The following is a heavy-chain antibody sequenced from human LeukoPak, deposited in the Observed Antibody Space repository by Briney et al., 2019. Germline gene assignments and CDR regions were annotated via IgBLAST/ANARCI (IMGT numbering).Heavy chain of an antibody. J-gene: IGHJ4*02. CDR2: IYYSGST. V-gene: IGHV4-39*02. CDR3: ARDWVGYSYGYFDY. CDR1: GGSISSSSYY. D-gene: IGHD5-18*01. Sequence: SETLSLTCTVSGGSISSSSYYWGWIRQPPGKGLEWIGSIYYSGSTYYNPSLKSRVTISVDTSKNQLSLKLSSVTAADTAVYYCARDWVGYSYGYFDYWGQGTLVTVSS.